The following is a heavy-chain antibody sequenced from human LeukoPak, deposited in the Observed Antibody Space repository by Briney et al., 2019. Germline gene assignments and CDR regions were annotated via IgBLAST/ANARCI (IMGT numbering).Heavy chain of an antibody. V-gene: IGHV3-21*01. J-gene: IGHJ5*02. D-gene: IGHD3-10*01. CDR3: ARAEMVRGVIPHLTNWFDP. CDR2: ISSSSSYI. CDR1: GFTFSSYS. Sequence: GGSLRLPCAASGFTFSSYSMNWVRQAPGKGLEWVSSISSSSSYIYYADSVKGRFTISRDNAKNSLYLQMNSLRAEDTAVYYCARAEMVRGVIPHLTNWFDPWGQGTLVTVSS.